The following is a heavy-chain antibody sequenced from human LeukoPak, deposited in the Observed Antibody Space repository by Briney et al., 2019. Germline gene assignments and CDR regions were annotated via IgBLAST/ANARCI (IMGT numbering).Heavy chain of an antibody. D-gene: IGHD3-22*01. V-gene: IGHV3-53*01. Sequence: PGGSLRLSCAASGFTVSSNYMSWVRQAPGKGLEWVSVIYSGGSTYYADSVKGRFTISRDNSKSTLYIQMNSLRAEDTALYYCARASLYDNSAYYLDYWGQGTLVTVSS. CDR3: ARASLYDNSAYYLDY. CDR1: GFTVSSNY. CDR2: IYSGGST. J-gene: IGHJ4*02.